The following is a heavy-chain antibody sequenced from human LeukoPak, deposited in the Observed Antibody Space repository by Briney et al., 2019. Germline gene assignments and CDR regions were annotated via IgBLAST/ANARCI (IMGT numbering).Heavy chain of an antibody. V-gene: IGHV3-21*01. CDR2: ISSSSSYI. CDR1: GFTFSSYS. J-gene: IGHJ4*02. CDR3: ARDHDYGDYRVDY. D-gene: IGHD4-17*01. Sequence: PGGSLRLSCAASGFTFSSYSMNWVRQAPGKGLEWVSSISSSSSYIYYADSVKGRFTISRDNAKNSLYLQMNSLRAEDTAVYYCARDHDYGDYRVDYWGQGTLVTVSS.